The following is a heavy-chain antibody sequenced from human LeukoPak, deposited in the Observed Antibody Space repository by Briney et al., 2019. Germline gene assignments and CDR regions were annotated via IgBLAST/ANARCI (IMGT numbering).Heavy chain of an antibody. J-gene: IGHJ4*02. D-gene: IGHD3-22*01. CDR3: ARARGYYYDSSGYWGFFDY. CDR2: IYYSGST. CDR1: GDSISSSSYY. Sequence: SETLSLTCTVSGDSISSSSYYWGWIRQPPGKGLEWIGYIYYSGSTYYNPSLKSRVTISVDTSKNQFSLKLSSVTAADTAVYYCARARGYYYDSSGYWGFFDYWGQGTLVTVSS. V-gene: IGHV4-61*05.